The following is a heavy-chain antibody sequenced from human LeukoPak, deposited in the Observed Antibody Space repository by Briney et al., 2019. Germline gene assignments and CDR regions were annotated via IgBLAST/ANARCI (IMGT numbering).Heavy chain of an antibody. CDR2: IIPIFGTA. V-gene: IGHV1-69*13. D-gene: IGHD2-2*01. CDR3: ARGGRSYCSSTSCYFNNWFDP. Sequence: ASVKVSCKASGGTFSSYAISWVRQAPGQGLEWMGGIIPIFGTANYAQKFQGRVTITADESTSTAYMELSSLRSEDMAVYYCARGGRSYCSSTSCYFNNWFDPWGQGTLVTVSS. CDR1: GGTFSSYA. J-gene: IGHJ5*02.